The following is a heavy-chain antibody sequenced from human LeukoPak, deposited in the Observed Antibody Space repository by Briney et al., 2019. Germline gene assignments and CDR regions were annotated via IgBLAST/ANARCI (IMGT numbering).Heavy chain of an antibody. CDR3: ARGRNIVGPTTSFDY. V-gene: IGHV1-18*01. J-gene: IGHJ4*02. CDR1: GYTFTSYG. Sequence: GASVKVSCKASGYTFTSYGISWVRQAPGQGLEWMGWISAYNGNTNYAQKLQGRVTMTTDTSTSTAYMELRSLRSDDTAVYYCARGRNIVGPTTSFDYWGQGTLVTVSS. CDR2: ISAYNGNT. D-gene: IGHD1-26*01.